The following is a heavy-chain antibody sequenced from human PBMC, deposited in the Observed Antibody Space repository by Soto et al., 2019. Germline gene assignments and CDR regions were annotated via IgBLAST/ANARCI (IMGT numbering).Heavy chain of an antibody. J-gene: IGHJ4*02. CDR1: GYTFTSYA. D-gene: IGHD3-9*01. CDR2: INAGNGNT. V-gene: IGHV1-3*01. Sequence: ASVKVSCKASGYTFTSYAMHWVRQAPGQRLEWMGWINAGNGNTKYSQKFQGRVTITRDTSASTAYMELSSLRSEDTAVHYCARAERDYDILTGSPGYWGQGTLVTVSS. CDR3: ARAERDYDILTGSPGY.